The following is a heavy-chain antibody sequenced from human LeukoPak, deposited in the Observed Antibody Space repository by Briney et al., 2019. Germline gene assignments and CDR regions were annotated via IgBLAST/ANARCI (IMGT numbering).Heavy chain of an antibody. J-gene: IGHJ4*02. CDR2: IYYSGST. CDR3: ARDRQRDYGDYAGTFDY. D-gene: IGHD4-17*01. V-gene: IGHV4-30-4*01. CDR1: GGSISSGDYY. Sequence: PSETLSLTCTVSGGSISSGDYYWSWIRQPPGKGLEWIGYIYYSGSTYYNPSLKSRVTISVDTSKNQFSLKLSSVTAADTAAYYCARDRQRDYGDYAGTFDYWGQGTLVTVSS.